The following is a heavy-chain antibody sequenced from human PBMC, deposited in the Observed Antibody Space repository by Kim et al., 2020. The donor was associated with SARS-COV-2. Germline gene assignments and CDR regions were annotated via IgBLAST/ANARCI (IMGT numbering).Heavy chain of an antibody. J-gene: IGHJ2*01. D-gene: IGHD3-10*01. V-gene: IGHV3-13*01. Sequence: GGSLRLSCAASGFTFSSHDMHWVRQATGRGLEWVSGITTAGDTYYPGSVKGRFTISRENAKNSLYLQMNSLTAGDTAVYYCARASSGFDLWGRGTLVTVSS. CDR3: ARASSGFDL. CDR1: GFTFSSHD. CDR2: ITTAGDT.